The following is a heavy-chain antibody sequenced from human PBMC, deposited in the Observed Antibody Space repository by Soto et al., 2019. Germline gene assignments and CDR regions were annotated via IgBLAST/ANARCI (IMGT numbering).Heavy chain of an antibody. J-gene: IGHJ6*02. D-gene: IGHD2-2*02. CDR2: IIPIFSTA. CDR1: GGTFSSYA. V-gene: IGHV1-69*06. Sequence: GASVKVSCKASGGTFSSYAISRVRQAPGQGLEWMGGIIPIFSTANYAQKFQGRVTITADKSTSTAYMELSSLRSEDTAVYYCARNTLDCSSTSCYTTNGMDVWGQGTTVTVSS. CDR3: ARNTLDCSSTSCYTTNGMDV.